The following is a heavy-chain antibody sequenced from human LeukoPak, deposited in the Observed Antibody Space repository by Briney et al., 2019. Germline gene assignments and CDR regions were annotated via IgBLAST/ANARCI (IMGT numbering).Heavy chain of an antibody. CDR3: AREVADYGGYYYYHYMDV. D-gene: IGHD4-23*01. CDR1: GGSISSYY. J-gene: IGHJ6*03. Sequence: SETLSLTCTVSGGSISSYYWSWIRQPAGKGLEWIGRIYTSGSNNYNPSLKSRVTMSVDTSKNQFSLKLSSVTAADTAMYYCAREVADYGGYYYYHYMDVWGKGTTVTIS. V-gene: IGHV4-4*07. CDR2: IYTSGSN.